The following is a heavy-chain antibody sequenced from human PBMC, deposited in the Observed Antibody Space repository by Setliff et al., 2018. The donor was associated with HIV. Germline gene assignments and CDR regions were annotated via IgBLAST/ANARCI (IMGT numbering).Heavy chain of an antibody. CDR1: GYTFSQYA. CDR3: ARVSGGRPGNYYYAMDV. V-gene: IGHV1-3*04. D-gene: IGHD1-26*01. J-gene: IGHJ6*02. CDR2: INTGNENT. Sequence: ASVKVSCKASGYTFSQYALHWVRQAPGQRLEWMGWINTGNENTRYSQKFQGRVSIIRDASANTAYMELTNLRSDDSAIYYCARVSGGRPGNYYYAMDVWGQGTTVTVSS.